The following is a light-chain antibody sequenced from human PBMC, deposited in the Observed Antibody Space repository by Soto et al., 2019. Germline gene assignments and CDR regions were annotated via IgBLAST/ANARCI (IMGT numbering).Light chain of an antibody. J-gene: IGKJ1*01. V-gene: IGKV1-17*02. Sequence: DIQMTQSPSSLSSSVGDRVTITCRSSQGIRNDLGWYQHKTGKPPKRMIYAASSLQSGVPPRVSGSGSGTEFTLTITNLQPEDFTTYYCLQLNSYPWTFGQGTKVEIK. CDR1: QGIRND. CDR3: LQLNSYPWT. CDR2: AAS.